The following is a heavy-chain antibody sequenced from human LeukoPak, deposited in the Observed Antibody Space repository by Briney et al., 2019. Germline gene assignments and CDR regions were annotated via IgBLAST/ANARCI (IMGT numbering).Heavy chain of an antibody. CDR2: FDPEDGEA. D-gene: IGHD6-19*01. CDR1: GYTLTELS. CDR3: ATGSSGPYYFDY. V-gene: IGHV1-24*01. Sequence: ASVKVSCKVSGYTLTELSMHWVRQAPGKGLEWMGGFDPEDGEAIYAQKFQGRVTMTEDTSTDTAYMELSSLRSEDTAVYYCATGSSGPYYFDYWGQGTLVTVSS. J-gene: IGHJ4*02.